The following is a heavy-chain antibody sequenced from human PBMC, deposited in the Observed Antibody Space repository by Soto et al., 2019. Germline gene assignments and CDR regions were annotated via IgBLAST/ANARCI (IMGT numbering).Heavy chain of an antibody. V-gene: IGHV1-8*01. CDR2: MNPNSANT. D-gene: IGHD2-8*01. Sequence: ASVKVSCKISGYSFTTYYINWVRQATGQGLEWMGWMNPNSANTGYAQKFQGRVTMTRDTSISTAYMELSNLRSDDTAVYFCARGIYCTRITCDNPYYFFGLDVWG. CDR3: ARGIYCTRITCDNPYYFFGLDV. J-gene: IGHJ6*02. CDR1: GYSFTTYY.